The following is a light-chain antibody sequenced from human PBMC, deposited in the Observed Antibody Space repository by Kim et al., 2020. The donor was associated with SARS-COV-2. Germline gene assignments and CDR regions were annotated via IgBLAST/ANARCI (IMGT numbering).Light chain of an antibody. V-gene: IGKV1-27*01. CDR1: QVINNN. J-gene: IGKJ1*01. Sequence: ASPGDRATLTCRASQVINNNLAWYQQKTGKAPPVVIYGASTLQSGVPSRFSGGGAGTDFSITISSLLPQDVGSYYCQKYDSAPWTFGHGTKVDIK. CDR3: QKYDSAPWT. CDR2: GAS.